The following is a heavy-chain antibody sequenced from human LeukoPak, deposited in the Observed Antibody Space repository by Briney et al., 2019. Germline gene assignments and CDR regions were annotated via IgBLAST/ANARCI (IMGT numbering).Heavy chain of an antibody. V-gene: IGHV1-8*01. J-gene: IGHJ4*02. CDR1: GYTFTSYD. Sequence: ASVKVSCKASGYTFTSYDINWVRQATGQGLEWMGWMNPNSGNTGYAQKFQGRVTMTRNTSISTAYMELSSLRSEDTAVYYCARDVAAAAGSYFDYCGQGTLVTVSS. CDR2: MNPNSGNT. D-gene: IGHD2-15*01. CDR3: ARDVAAAAGSYFDY.